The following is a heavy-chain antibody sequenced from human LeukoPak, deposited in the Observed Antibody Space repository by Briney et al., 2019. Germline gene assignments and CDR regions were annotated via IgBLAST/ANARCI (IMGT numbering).Heavy chain of an antibody. CDR2: ITSSGTYI. Sequence: GGSLKLSCATSGFTFNNYNMNWVRQAPGRALEWVSSITSSGTYIFYADSVKGRFTISRDNAKNSLYLQMNSLGPEDTAVYYCARDPYSGNYGNYYYYYMDVWGKGTTVTISS. D-gene: IGHD1-26*01. V-gene: IGHV3-21*01. J-gene: IGHJ6*03. CDR1: GFTFNNYN. CDR3: ARDPYSGNYGNYYYYYMDV.